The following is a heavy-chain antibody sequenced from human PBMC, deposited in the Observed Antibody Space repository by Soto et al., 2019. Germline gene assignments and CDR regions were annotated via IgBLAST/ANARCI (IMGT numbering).Heavy chain of an antibody. J-gene: IGHJ6*02. CDR2: ISSRSNHI. D-gene: IGHD3-10*01. Sequence: EVQLVESGGGLVKPGGSLRLSCAASGFTFSNYSLNWVRQAPGKGLEWVSVISSRSNHIYYADSVRGRFTISRDNAKNSLYLQMNSLRAEDTAVYYCVKARGRGSPVSGGMDVWGQGTTVTVSS. V-gene: IGHV3-21*02. CDR1: GFTFSNYS. CDR3: VKARGRGSPVSGGMDV.